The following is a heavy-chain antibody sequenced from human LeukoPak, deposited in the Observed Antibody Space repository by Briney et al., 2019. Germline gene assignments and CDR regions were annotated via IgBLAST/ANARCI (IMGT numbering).Heavy chain of an antibody. D-gene: IGHD6-13*01. Sequence: ASVKVSCKASGYTFTSYGISWVRQAPGQGLEWMGWVSAYTGNTRYAQNLQGRVTMTTDTSTNTAYMELRSLRSDDTAVFYCARAAAGTPDDAFDVWGQGTMVTVSS. V-gene: IGHV1-18*01. CDR3: ARAAAGTPDDAFDV. CDR2: VSAYTGNT. J-gene: IGHJ3*01. CDR1: GYTFTSYG.